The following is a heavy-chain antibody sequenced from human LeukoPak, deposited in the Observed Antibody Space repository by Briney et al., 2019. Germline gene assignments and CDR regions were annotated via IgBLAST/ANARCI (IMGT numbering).Heavy chain of an antibody. CDR1: GGSISSSSYY. J-gene: IGHJ4*02. V-gene: IGHV4-39*01. CDR3: ARQARDYIDY. CDR2: IYYSGST. Sequence: SETLSLTCTVSGGSISSSSYYWGWIRQPPGKGLEWIGSIYYSGSTYYNPSLKSQVTISVDTSKNQFSLKLSSVTAADTAVYYCARQARDYIDYWGQGTLVTVSS.